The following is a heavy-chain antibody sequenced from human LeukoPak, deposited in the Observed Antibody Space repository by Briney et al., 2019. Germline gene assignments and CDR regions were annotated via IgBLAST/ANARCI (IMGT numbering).Heavy chain of an antibody. J-gene: IGHJ4*02. V-gene: IGHV3-48*01. CDR3: AKEEKGDDYSKSLWY. CDR1: GYSFRSYS. D-gene: IGHD4-11*01. Sequence: GGSLRLSCAASGYSFRSYSLNWVRQAPGMGLEWLSHISLIRRTIYYVGSVKGRFTISRDTAKNSLYLQLSSLRAEDTAVYYCAKEEKGDDYSKSLWYWGQGTLVTVSS. CDR2: ISLIRRTI.